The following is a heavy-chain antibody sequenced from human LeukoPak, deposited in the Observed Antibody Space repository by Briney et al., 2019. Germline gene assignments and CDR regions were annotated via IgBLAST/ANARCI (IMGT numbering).Heavy chain of an antibody. CDR1: GYTFTSYD. CDR2: MNPNSGNT. D-gene: IGHD6-13*01. J-gene: IGHJ4*02. CDR3: ARAPSPQRGIAAAGYDY. V-gene: IGHV1-8*03. Sequence: ASVKVSCKASGYTFTSYDINWVRQATGQGLEWMGWMNPNSGNTGYAQKFQGRVTITRNTSISTAYMELSSLRSEDTAVYYCARAPSPQRGIAAAGYDYWGQGTLVTVSS.